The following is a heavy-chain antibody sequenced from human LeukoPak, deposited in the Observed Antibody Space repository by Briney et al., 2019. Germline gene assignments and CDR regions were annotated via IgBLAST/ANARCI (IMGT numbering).Heavy chain of an antibody. CDR1: GVSISSYY. V-gene: IGHV4-59*01. Sequence: SETLSLTCTVSGVSISSYYWSWIRQPPGKGLEWIGYIYYSGSTNYNPSLKSRVTISVDTSKNQFSLKLSSVTAADTAVYYCARDSEAAAGKGAHYYYYGMDVWGQGTTVTVSS. CDR2: IYYSGST. J-gene: IGHJ6*02. D-gene: IGHD6-13*01. CDR3: ARDSEAAAGKGAHYYYYGMDV.